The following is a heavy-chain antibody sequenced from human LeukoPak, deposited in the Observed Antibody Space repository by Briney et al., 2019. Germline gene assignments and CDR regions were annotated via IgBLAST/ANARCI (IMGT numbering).Heavy chain of an antibody. Sequence: GASVKVSCKASGYTFTSYAIHWVRQAPGQGLEWMGWINAGNGNTKYSQKFQGRVTITRNTSISTAYMELSSLRSEATAVYYCARGGIAAAPADYMDVWGKGTTVTVSS. CDR1: GYTFTSYA. CDR3: ARGGIAAAPADYMDV. J-gene: IGHJ6*03. D-gene: IGHD6-13*01. V-gene: IGHV1-3*01. CDR2: INAGNGNT.